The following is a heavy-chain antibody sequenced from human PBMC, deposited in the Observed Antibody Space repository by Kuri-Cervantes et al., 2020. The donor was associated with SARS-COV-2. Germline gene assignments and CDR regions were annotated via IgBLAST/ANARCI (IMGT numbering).Heavy chain of an antibody. CDR3: ASSRSITIFGVVINYYYGMDV. CDR2: IIPIFGTA. J-gene: IGHJ6*02. Sequence: SVKVSCKASGGTFSSYAIGWVRQAPGQGLEWMGGIIPIFGTANYAQKFQGRVTITADKSTSTAYMELSSLRSEDTAVYYCASSRSITIFGVVINYYYGMDVWGQGTTVTVSS. D-gene: IGHD3-3*01. CDR1: GGTFSSYA. V-gene: IGHV1-69*06.